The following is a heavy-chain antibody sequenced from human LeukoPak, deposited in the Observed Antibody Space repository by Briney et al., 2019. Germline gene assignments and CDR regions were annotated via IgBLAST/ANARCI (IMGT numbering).Heavy chain of an antibody. Sequence: NPSQTLSLTCTVSGDSISSGGYYWSWIRQPAGKGLEYIGRIYSSGSTNYNPALKSRVTISVDTSKNQFSLKLSSVTAADTAVYYCARESLGGINWGQGTLVTVSS. CDR2: IYSSGST. CDR1: GDSISSGGYY. D-gene: IGHD3-3*01. J-gene: IGHJ4*02. V-gene: IGHV4-61*02. CDR3: ARESLGGIN.